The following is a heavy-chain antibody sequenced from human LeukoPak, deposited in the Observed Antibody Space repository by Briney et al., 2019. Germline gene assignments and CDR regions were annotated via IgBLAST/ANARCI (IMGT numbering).Heavy chain of an antibody. D-gene: IGHD2-15*01. CDR2: ISGSGGST. Sequence: PGGSLRLSCAASGFTFSSYAMSWVRQAPGKGLEWVSAISGSGGSTYYADSVKGRFTISRENSKNTLYLQMNSMRAEDTAVYYCELEMVAASFDYWGQGTLVTVSS. J-gene: IGHJ4*02. CDR3: ELEMVAASFDY. V-gene: IGHV3-23*01. CDR1: GFTFSSYA.